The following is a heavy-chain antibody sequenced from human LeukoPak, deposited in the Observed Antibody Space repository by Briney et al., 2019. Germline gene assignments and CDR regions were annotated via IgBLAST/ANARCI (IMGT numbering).Heavy chain of an antibody. Sequence: SETLSLTCTVSGGSISSSSYYWGWIRQPPGKGLEWIGSLYYSGSTYYNPSLKSRVTISLDTSKNQFSLRLSSVTAADTALYYCASTYYDVLTTLHNWSQGTLVTVSS. J-gene: IGHJ4*02. CDR1: GGSISSSSYY. CDR3: ASTYYDVLTTLHN. CDR2: LYYSGST. D-gene: IGHD3-9*01. V-gene: IGHV4-39*01.